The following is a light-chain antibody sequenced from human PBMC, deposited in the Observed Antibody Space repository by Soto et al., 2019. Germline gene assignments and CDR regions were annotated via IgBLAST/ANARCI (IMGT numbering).Light chain of an antibody. CDR1: NIGSKS. Sequence: SYELTQPPSVSVAPGKTARITCGGNNIGSKSVHWYQQKPGQAPVLVIYYDSDRPSGIPERFSGSNSGNTATLTISRVEAGDEADDYCQVWVSSSDPWVFGGGTKLTVL. J-gene: IGLJ3*02. V-gene: IGLV3-21*04. CDR2: YDS. CDR3: QVWVSSSDPWV.